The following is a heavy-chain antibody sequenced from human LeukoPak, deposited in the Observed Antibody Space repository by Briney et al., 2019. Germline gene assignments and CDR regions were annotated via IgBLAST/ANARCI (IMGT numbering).Heavy chain of an antibody. V-gene: IGHV5-51*01. D-gene: IGHD5-24*01. CDR3: ARGRDMATIKASFDI. CDR1: AKSFTYYW. J-gene: IGHJ3*02. Sequence: KRGESLKISCQGPAKSFTYYWIAWVRQMPGKGLEWMGIIYPGDSDTRYSPSFQGQVTISADKSITTAYLQWSSLKASDTAIYYCARGRDMATIKASFDIWGQGTMVTVSS. CDR2: IYPGDSDT.